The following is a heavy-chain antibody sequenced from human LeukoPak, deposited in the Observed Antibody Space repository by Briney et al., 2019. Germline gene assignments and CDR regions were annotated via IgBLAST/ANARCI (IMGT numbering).Heavy chain of an antibody. CDR1: GYTFTSYA. CDR3: ARDRATVTTHYYYGMDV. D-gene: IGHD4-17*01. CDR2: INTNTGNP. Sequence: ASVKVSCKASGYTFTSYAMNWVRQAPGQGLEWMGWINTNTGNPTYAQGFTGRFVFSLDTSVSTAYLQISSLKAEDTAVYYCARDRATVTTHYYYGMDVWGQGTTVTVSS. V-gene: IGHV7-4-1*02. J-gene: IGHJ6*02.